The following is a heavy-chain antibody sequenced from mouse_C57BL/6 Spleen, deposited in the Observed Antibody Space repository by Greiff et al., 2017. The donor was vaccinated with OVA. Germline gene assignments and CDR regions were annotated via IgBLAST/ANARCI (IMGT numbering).Heavy chain of an antibody. J-gene: IGHJ4*01. D-gene: IGHD3-1*01. CDR1: GYSITSGYY. CDR2: ISYDGSN. V-gene: IGHV3-6*01. CDR3: ARDTVYAMDY. Sequence: EVKLVESGPGLVKPSQSLSLTCSVTGYSITSGYYWNWIRQFPGNKLEWMGYISYDGSNNYNPSLKNRISITRDTSKNQFFLKLNSVTTEDTATYYCARDTVYAMDYWGQGTSVTVSS.